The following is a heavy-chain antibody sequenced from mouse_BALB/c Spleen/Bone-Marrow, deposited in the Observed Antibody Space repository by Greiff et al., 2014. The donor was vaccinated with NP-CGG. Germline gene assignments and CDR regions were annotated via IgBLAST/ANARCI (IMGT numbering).Heavy chain of an antibody. CDR2: INPGSGGT. J-gene: IGHJ2*01. D-gene: IGHD3-3*01. CDR1: GYAFTNYL. Sequence: VQLQQSGAELVRPGSSVKVSCKASGYAFTNYLIEWVKQRPGQGLEWIGMINPGSGGTNYNEKFKGKATLTADKSSSTAYMQLSSLTSDDSAVYFFARRDGSYFDYWGQGTTLTVSS. CDR3: ARRDGSYFDY. V-gene: IGHV1-54*01.